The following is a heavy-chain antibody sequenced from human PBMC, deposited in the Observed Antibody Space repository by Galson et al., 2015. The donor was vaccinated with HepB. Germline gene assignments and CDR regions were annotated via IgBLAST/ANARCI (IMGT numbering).Heavy chain of an antibody. CDR2: IYTSGST. V-gene: IGHV4-4*07. D-gene: IGHD6-13*01. J-gene: IGHJ5*02. CDR3: ARDFIAGTWDWFDT. CDR1: GGSISSYY. Sequence: LSLTCTVSGGSISSYYWSWIRQPAGKVLEWIGRIYTSGSTNYNPSLKSRVTMSVDTSKNQFSLKLSSVTAADTAVYYCARDFIAGTWDWFDTWGQGALVAVSS.